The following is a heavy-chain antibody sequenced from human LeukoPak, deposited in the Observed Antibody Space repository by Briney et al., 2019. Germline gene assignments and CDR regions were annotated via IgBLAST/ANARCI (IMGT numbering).Heavy chain of an antibody. V-gene: IGHV3-21*06. Sequence: GGSLRLSCAASGFTFSDYSMNWLRQAPGKGLEWVLSISSSSAYIYFADSVKGRFTISRDNAKNSLSLQMNSLRADDTAVYHCARGPRNSSSYQYFRDWGQGTLVTVSP. CDR1: GFTFSDYS. J-gene: IGHJ1*01. CDR3: ARGPRNSSSYQYFRD. CDR2: ISSSSAYI. D-gene: IGHD6-13*01.